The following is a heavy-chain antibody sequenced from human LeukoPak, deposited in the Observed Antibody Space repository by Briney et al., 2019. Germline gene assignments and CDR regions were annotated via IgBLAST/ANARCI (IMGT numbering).Heavy chain of an antibody. J-gene: IGHJ4*02. CDR3: ATLTTVTTLRRYYFDY. D-gene: IGHD4-17*01. Sequence: ASVKVSCKVSGYTLTELSMHWVRQAPGKGLEWMGGFDPEDGETIYAQKFQGRVTMTEDTSTDTAYMELGSLRSEDTAVYYCATLTTVTTLRRYYFDYWGQGTLVTVSS. V-gene: IGHV1-24*01. CDR2: FDPEDGET. CDR1: GYTLTELS.